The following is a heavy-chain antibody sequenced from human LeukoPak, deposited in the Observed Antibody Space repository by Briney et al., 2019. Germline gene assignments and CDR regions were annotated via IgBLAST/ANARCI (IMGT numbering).Heavy chain of an antibody. CDR3: TTAFIVGATLCDY. V-gene: IGHV3-15*01. CDR1: GFTFSNAW. CDR2: IKSKTDGGTT. J-gene: IGHJ4*02. Sequence: GGSLRLSCAASGFTFSNAWMSWVRQAPGKGLEWVGRIKSKTDGGTTDYAAPVKGRFTISRDDSKNTLYLQMNSLKTEDTAVYYCTTAFIVGATLCDYWGQGTLVTVSS. D-gene: IGHD1-26*01.